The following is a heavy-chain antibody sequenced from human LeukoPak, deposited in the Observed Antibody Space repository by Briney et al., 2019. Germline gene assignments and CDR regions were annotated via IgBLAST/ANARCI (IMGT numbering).Heavy chain of an antibody. CDR1: GFTFSSYS. Sequence: GGSLRLSCAASGFTFSSYSMNWVRQAPGKGLEWVPSISSSSSYIYYADSVKGRFTISRDNAKNSLYLQMNSLRAEDTAVYYCARKDTLGGLRLGELSSDAFDIWGQGTMVTVSS. J-gene: IGHJ3*02. CDR3: ARKDTLGGLRLGELSSDAFDI. V-gene: IGHV3-21*01. CDR2: ISSSSSYI. D-gene: IGHD3-16*02.